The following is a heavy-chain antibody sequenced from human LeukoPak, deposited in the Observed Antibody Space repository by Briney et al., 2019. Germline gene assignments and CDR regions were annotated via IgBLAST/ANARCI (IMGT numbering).Heavy chain of an antibody. CDR1: GGSISSGSYY. Sequence: SQTLSLTCTVSGGSISSGSYYWSWIRQPAGKGLEWIGRIYTSGSTNYNPSLKSRVTISVDTSKNQFSLKLSSVTAADTAVYYCARSAYDSSGYYSFYWYFDLWGRGTLVTVSS. J-gene: IGHJ2*01. CDR3: ARSAYDSSGYYSFYWYFDL. V-gene: IGHV4-61*02. CDR2: IYTSGST. D-gene: IGHD3-22*01.